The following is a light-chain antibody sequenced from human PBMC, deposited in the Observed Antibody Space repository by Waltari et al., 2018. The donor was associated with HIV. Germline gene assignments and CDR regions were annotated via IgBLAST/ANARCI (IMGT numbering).Light chain of an antibody. Sequence: QSVLTQPPSASGTPGQRVAISCPGSSTNLGSNTVDWYQQFPGPAPEVLIYANTQRPSGIPDRFSGSNSGTSASLAISGLQSEDEADYYCATWDDSLSGRVFGGGTKLAVL. J-gene: IGLJ3*02. CDR2: ANT. V-gene: IGLV1-44*01. CDR3: ATWDDSLSGRV. CDR1: STNLGSNT.